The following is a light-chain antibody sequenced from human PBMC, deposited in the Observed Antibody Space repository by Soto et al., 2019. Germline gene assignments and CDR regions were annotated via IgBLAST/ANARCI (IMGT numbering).Light chain of an antibody. CDR2: EVS. Sequence: QSALTQPASVSGSPGQSITISCTGTSSDVGAYNYVSWYQQHPGKAPKLMIYEVSNRPSGVSNRFSGSKSGNTASLTISGHQAEDEADYYCNSYPSSSTLVFGGGTKLTVL. CDR3: NSYPSSSTLV. J-gene: IGLJ3*02. V-gene: IGLV2-14*01. CDR1: SSDVGAYNY.